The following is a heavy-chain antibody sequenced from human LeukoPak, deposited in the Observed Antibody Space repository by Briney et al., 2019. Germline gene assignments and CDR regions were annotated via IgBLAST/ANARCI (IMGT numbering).Heavy chain of an antibody. CDR1: GYTFTGYY. CDR3: ARVGSSSSEFSYHWFDP. CDR2: INPSGGST. J-gene: IGHJ5*02. Sequence: ASVKVSCKASGYTFTGYYMHWVRQAPGQGLEWMGIINPSGGSTSYAQKFQGRVTMTRDTSTSTVYMELSSLRSEDTAVYYCARVGSSSSEFSYHWFDPWGQGTLVTVSS. V-gene: IGHV1-46*01. D-gene: IGHD6-6*01.